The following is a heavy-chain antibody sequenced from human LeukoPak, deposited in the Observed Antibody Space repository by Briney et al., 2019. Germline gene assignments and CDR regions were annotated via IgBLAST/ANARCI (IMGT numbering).Heavy chain of an antibody. CDR1: GFTFSSYE. J-gene: IGHJ4*02. D-gene: IGHD4-17*01. Sequence: GGSLRLSCAASGFTFSSYEMSWVRQAPGKGLEWVSYISSSGSTIYYADSVKGRFTISRDNAKNSLYLQMNSLRAEDTAVYYCARSTVTTPDYWGQGTLVTVSS. CDR2: ISSSGSTI. CDR3: ARSTVTTPDY. V-gene: IGHV3-48*03.